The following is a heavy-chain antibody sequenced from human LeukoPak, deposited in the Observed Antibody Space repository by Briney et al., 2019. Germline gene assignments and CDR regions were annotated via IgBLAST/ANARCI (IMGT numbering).Heavy chain of an antibody. CDR2: ISGSGGST. CDR1: GFTFSSYA. J-gene: IGHJ1*01. CDR3: AKYTRSGWYLSAFLSAEYFQH. V-gene: IGHV3-23*01. D-gene: IGHD6-19*01. Sequence: PGGSLRLSCAASGFTFSSYAMSWVRQAPGKGLEWVSAISGSGGSTYYADSVKGRFTISRDNSKNTLYLQMNSLRAEDTAVYYCAKYTRSGWYLSAFLSAEYFQHWGQGTLVTVSS.